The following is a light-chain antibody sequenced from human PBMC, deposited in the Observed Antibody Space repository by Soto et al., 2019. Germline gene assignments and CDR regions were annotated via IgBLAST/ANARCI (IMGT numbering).Light chain of an antibody. CDR1: QSISSW. CDR3: QQYNSFPT. Sequence: DIQMTQSPSTLSASVGDRVTITCRASQSISSWLAWYQQKQGKAPKLLIYKASSLESGVPSRFSGSGSGTKFPLTISSLQPDDFATYYCQQYNSFPTFGQGTKVEIK. V-gene: IGKV1-5*03. J-gene: IGKJ1*01. CDR2: KAS.